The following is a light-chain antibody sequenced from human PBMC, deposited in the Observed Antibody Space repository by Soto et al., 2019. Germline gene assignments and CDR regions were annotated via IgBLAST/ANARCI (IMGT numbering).Light chain of an antibody. V-gene: IGLV7-43*01. CDR3: LLYYGGAVV. CDR2: STS. CDR1: TGAVTSGYY. J-gene: IGLJ2*01. Sequence: QTVVTQEPSLTVSPGGTGTLTCASSTGAVTSGYYPNWFQQKPGQAPRALMYSTSNKHSWTPARFSGSLLGGKAALTLSGVQPEAEAEYYCLLYYGGAVVFGGGTKVTVL.